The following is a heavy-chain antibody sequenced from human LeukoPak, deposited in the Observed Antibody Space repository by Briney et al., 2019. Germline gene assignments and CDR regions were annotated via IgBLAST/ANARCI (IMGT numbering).Heavy chain of an antibody. Sequence: GGSLRLSCAASGITLSGAAMHWVRQASGKGLEWHGRIRSKADSYTTAYAASVKGRFTVSRDDSKNTAYLQMNSLKTEDTAVYYCRAAVAGDYFDLWGRGTLVTVSS. CDR3: RAAVAGDYFDL. CDR2: IRSKADSYTT. V-gene: IGHV3-73*01. D-gene: IGHD6-19*01. J-gene: IGHJ2*01. CDR1: GITLSGAA.